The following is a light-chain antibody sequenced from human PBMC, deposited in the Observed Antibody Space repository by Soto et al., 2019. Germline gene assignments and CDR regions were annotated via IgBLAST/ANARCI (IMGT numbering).Light chain of an antibody. CDR2: DAS. J-gene: IGKJ4*01. Sequence: EIVLTQSQATLSLSPGEGATLSCRASQSVSSYLAWYQQKPGQAPRLLIYDASNRATGIPARFSGSGSGTDFTLTISSLEPEDFAVYYCQQRSNWPPLTFGGGTKVDIK. V-gene: IGKV3-11*01. CDR1: QSVSSY. CDR3: QQRSNWPPLT.